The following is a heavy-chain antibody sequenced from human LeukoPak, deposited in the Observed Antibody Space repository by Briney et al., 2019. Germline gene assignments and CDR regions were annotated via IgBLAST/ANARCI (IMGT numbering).Heavy chain of an antibody. V-gene: IGHV1-8*01. Sequence: GASVKVSCKASGYTFTSYDINWVRQATGQGLEWMGWMNPNSGNTGYAQKFQGRVTMTRNTSISTAYMELSSLRSEDTAVYYCARGPIVANPDYYYGMDVWGQGTTVTVSS. CDR2: MNPNSGNT. D-gene: IGHD5-12*01. J-gene: IGHJ6*02. CDR1: GYTFTSYD. CDR3: ARGPIVANPDYYYGMDV.